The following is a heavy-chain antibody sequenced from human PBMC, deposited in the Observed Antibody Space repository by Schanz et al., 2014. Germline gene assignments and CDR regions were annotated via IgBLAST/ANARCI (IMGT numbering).Heavy chain of an antibody. Sequence: EVQLLESGGGLVQPGGSLRLSCAASGFTFSSYAMSWVRQAPGKGLEWVSAISGSGGSTYYADSVKGRFTISRDNAKNSLYLQMNGLRAEDTAVYYCARVPEPGWFDPWGQGTLVTVSS. J-gene: IGHJ5*02. CDR2: ISGSGGST. CDR3: ARVPEPGWFDP. CDR1: GFTFSSYA. V-gene: IGHV3-23*01. D-gene: IGHD1-26*01.